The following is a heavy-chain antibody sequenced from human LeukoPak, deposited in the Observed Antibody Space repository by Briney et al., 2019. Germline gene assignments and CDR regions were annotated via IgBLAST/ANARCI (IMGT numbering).Heavy chain of an antibody. Sequence: SETLSLTCTVAGGSISSYFWSWIRQPPGKGLEWIGYIYYSESTNYNPSLKSRVTISVDTSKNQFSLKMKSVTAADTAVYYCARLTGQAVAGTFLDYWGQGTLVTVSS. J-gene: IGHJ4*02. CDR3: ARLTGQAVAGTFLDY. V-gene: IGHV4-59*08. CDR1: GGSISSYF. CDR2: IYYSEST. D-gene: IGHD6-19*01.